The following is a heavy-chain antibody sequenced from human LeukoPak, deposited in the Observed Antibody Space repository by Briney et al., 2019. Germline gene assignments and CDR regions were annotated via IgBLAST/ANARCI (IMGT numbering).Heavy chain of an antibody. CDR3: AKDKYSSSWSTFDY. Sequence: PGRSLRLSCAASGFTFSSYGMHWVRQAPGKGLEWVAVISYDGSNKYYADSVKGRFTISRDNSKNTLYLQMNSLRAEDTAVYYCAKDKYSSSWSTFDYWGQGTLVTASS. J-gene: IGHJ4*02. D-gene: IGHD6-13*01. V-gene: IGHV3-30*18. CDR1: GFTFSSYG. CDR2: ISYDGSNK.